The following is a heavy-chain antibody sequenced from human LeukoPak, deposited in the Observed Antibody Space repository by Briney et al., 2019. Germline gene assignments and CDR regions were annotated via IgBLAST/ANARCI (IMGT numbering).Heavy chain of an antibody. J-gene: IGHJ6*03. D-gene: IGHD3-10*01. V-gene: IGHV3-30*02. CDR3: ARDDEWFENYYMDV. CDR1: GFTFSSYG. Sequence: PGGSLRLSCAASGFTFSSYGMHWVRQAPGKGLEWVAFIRYDGSNKYYADSVKGRFTISRDNSKNTLYLQMNSLRAEDTAVYYCARDDEWFENYYMDVWGKGTTVTISS. CDR2: IRYDGSNK.